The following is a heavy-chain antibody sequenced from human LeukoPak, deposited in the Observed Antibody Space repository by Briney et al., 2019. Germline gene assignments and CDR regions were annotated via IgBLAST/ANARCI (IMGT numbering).Heavy chain of an antibody. J-gene: IGHJ4*02. CDR1: GYTFTSYY. D-gene: IGHD3-22*01. CDR2: MNPNSGNT. CDR3: ARSRSGYYSDY. V-gene: IGHV1-8*03. Sequence: ASVKVSCKASGYTFTSYYMHWVRQATGQGLEWMGWMNPNSGNTGYAQKFQGRVTITRNTSISTAYMELSSLRSEDTAVYYCARSRSGYYSDYWGQGTLVTVSS.